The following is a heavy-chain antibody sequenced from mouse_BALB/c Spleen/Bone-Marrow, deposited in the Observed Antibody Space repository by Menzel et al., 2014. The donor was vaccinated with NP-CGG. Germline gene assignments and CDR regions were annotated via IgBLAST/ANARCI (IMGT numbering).Heavy chain of an antibody. V-gene: IGHV4-1*02. Sequence: DVKLQESGGGLVQPGGSLKLSCAASGFDFSRYWMSWVRQAPGKGLEWIGGINPDSSTINYTPSLKDKFIISRDNAKNTLYLQMSKVRSEDTALYYCARLGNYGWFAYWGQRTLITVSA. J-gene: IGHJ3*01. CDR2: INPDSSTI. CDR3: ARLGNYGWFAY. D-gene: IGHD2-1*01. CDR1: GFDFSRYW.